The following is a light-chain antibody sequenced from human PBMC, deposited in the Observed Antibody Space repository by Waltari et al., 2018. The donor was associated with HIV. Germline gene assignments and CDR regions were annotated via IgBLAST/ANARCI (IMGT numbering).Light chain of an antibody. Sequence: EIVLTQSPGTLSLSPGERVALSCSASQSMATSDLAWYQQKPGQAPRLLIYGASSRATGIPDRFSGSGSGTDFTLTISRLEPEDFVVYYCQQYDSLPLTFGGGTRVEIK. J-gene: IGKJ4*01. CDR3: QQYDSLPLT. CDR2: GAS. CDR1: QSMATSD. V-gene: IGKV3-20*01.